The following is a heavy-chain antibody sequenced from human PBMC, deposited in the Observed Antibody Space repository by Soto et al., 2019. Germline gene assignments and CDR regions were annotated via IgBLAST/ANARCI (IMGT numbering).Heavy chain of an antibody. J-gene: IGHJ3*02. V-gene: IGHV3-30*04. D-gene: IGHD3-22*01. CDR2: ISYDGSNK. CDR3: ARWPAALTSSVTGYYDSSGYAFDI. Sequence: GGSLRLSCAASGFTFSSYAMHWVRQAPGKGLEWVAVISYDGSNKYYADSVKGRFTISRDNSKNTLYLQMNSLRAEDTAVYYCARWPAALTSSVTGYYDSSGYAFDIWGQGTMVTVS. CDR1: GFTFSSYA.